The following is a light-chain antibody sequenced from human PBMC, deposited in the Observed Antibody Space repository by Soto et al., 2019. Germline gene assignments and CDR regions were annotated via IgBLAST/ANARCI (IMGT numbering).Light chain of an antibody. CDR2: KAS. J-gene: IGKJ1*01. V-gene: IGKV1-5*03. Sequence: DIQMTQSPSTLSASVGDRVTITCRASQFISTWLAWYQQKPGKAPKLLIYKASTFESGVPSRFSGSGSGTEFTLTISSLQPDDFATYYCQHFDSYPWTFGQGTKVDFK. CDR1: QFISTW. CDR3: QHFDSYPWT.